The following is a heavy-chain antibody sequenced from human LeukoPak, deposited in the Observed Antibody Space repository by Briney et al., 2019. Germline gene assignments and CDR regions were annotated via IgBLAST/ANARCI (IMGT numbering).Heavy chain of an antibody. CDR2: LWYEGSIK. V-gene: IGHV3-33*01. Sequence: GRSLRLSCAASGFTFNTHGMHWVRQAPGKGLEWVAVLWYEGSIKYYSDSVKGRFTISRDNSKNTLNLQMNSLRAEDTAVYYCVRISCTGSRCKPYSYYDMDVWGQGTTVTVSS. D-gene: IGHD2-15*01. CDR3: VRISCTGSRCKPYSYYDMDV. CDR1: GFTFNTHG. J-gene: IGHJ6*02.